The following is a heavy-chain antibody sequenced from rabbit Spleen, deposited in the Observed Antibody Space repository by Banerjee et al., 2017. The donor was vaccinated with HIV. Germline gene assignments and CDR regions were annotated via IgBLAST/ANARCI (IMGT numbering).Heavy chain of an antibody. J-gene: IGHJ3*01. CDR2: IYTGNVKT. Sequence: QQLVESGGGLVKPGASLTLTCKASGFDFSRGYDMCWARQAPGKGLEWIGCIYTGNVKTYYASWAKGRFTISKTSSTTVTLQMTSLTVADTATYFCAREDVGGSVSLWGQGTLVTVS. CDR1: GFDFSRGYD. CDR3: AREDVGGSVSL. V-gene: IGHV1S40*01. D-gene: IGHD1-1*01.